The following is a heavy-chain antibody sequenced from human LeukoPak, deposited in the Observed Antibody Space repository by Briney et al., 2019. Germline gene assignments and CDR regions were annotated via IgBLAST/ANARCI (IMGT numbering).Heavy chain of an antibody. CDR1: GFTFNTYT. D-gene: IGHD2-21*02. J-gene: IGHJ5*02. V-gene: IGHV3-21*04. Sequence: KTGGSLRLSCAASGFTFNTYTMSWVRQAPGKGLEWVSSISTSSTYIYYADSVKGRFTISRDNAKNSLYLQMNSLRAEDTAVYYCARGSYTGGIVVVTAKNWFDPWGQGTLVTVSS. CDR3: ARGSYTGGIVVVTAKNWFDP. CDR2: ISTSSTYI.